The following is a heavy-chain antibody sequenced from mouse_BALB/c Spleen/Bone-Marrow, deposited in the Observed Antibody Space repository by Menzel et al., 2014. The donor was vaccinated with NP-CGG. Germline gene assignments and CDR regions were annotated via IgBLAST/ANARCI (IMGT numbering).Heavy chain of an antibody. Sequence: EVQRVESGGGLVQPGGSLKLSCAASGFDFRRYWMSWVRQAPGKGLEWIGEINPESSTINYTPSLKDKFIISRDNAKNTLYLQMSKVRFEDTALYYCARLGYYGYFVDWGQGTTLTVSS. V-gene: IGHV4-1*02. D-gene: IGHD2-3*01. J-gene: IGHJ2*01. CDR2: INPESSTI. CDR3: ARLGYYGYFVD. CDR1: GFDFRRYW.